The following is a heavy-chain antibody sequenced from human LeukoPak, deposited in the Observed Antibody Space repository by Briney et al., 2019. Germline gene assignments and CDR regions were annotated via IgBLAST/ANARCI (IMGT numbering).Heavy chain of an antibody. J-gene: IGHJ6*03. CDR3: ARQGDPTLGGNYYYMDV. D-gene: IGHD4-23*01. CDR2: IFYSGST. Sequence: SETLSLTCTVSGGSISSSSYYWGWIRQPPGKGLEWIGTIFYSGSTYCNPSLKSRVIISVDTSKNQFSLKLLSVTAADTAVYYCARQGDPTLGGNYYYMDVWGKGTTVTVSS. V-gene: IGHV4-39*01. CDR1: GGSISSSSYY.